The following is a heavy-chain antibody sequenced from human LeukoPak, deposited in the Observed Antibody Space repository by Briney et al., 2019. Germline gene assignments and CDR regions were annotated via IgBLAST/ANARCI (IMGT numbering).Heavy chain of an antibody. D-gene: IGHD1-26*01. J-gene: IGHJ4*02. CDR3: ARDLPTGTYRAYFDN. Sequence: PGGSPRLSCAASGIPFSNYWMNLGRQAPGKGLEWVSYISSSGSDIYYADSVKGRFTISRDNAENSVYPQMNSLRAEDTAVYYCARDLPTGTYRAYFDNWGQGTLVTVSS. CDR1: GIPFSNYW. V-gene: IGHV3-21*05. CDR2: ISSSGSDI.